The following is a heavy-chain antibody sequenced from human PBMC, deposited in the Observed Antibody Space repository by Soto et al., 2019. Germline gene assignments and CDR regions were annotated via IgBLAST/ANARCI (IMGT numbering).Heavy chain of an antibody. Sequence: QVQLEQSGAEVKKPGSSVKVSCKASGGTFRNSAISWVRQAPGQGLEWMGGIMPIFRTPDYAQKFQGRVTITADEATSTAYMELSGLRSDDTAGYFCARDNDRPQLGGNYYYILDVWGHGTTVTVSS. CDR2: IMPIFRTP. CDR3: ARDNDRPQLGGNYYYILDV. D-gene: IGHD1-1*01. CDR1: GGTFRNSA. J-gene: IGHJ6*02. V-gene: IGHV1-69*12.